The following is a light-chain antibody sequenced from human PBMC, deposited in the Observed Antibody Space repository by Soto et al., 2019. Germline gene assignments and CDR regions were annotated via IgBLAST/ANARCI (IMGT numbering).Light chain of an antibody. V-gene: IGKV1-5*01. CDR3: QQYNSYSLT. CDR2: DAS. Sequence: DIQMTQSPSTLSASVGDRVTITCRASQSISRGLAWYQQKPGKAPKLLIYDASSLESGVRSRFSGSGSGTEFTLTISSLQPDDFATYCCQQYNSYSLTFGQGTKLEIK. CDR1: QSISRG. J-gene: IGKJ2*01.